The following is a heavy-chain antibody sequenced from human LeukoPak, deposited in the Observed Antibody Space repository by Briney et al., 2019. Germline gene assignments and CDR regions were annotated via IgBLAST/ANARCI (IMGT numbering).Heavy chain of an antibody. CDR3: AGVEEGYFDY. J-gene: IGHJ4*02. V-gene: IGHV1-69*05. CDR2: IIPIFGTA. Sequence: ASVKVSCKASGGTFSSYAISWVRQAPGQGLEWMGGIIPIFGTANYAQKFQGRVTITTDESTSTAYMELSSLRSEDTAVYYCAGVEEGYFDYWGQGTLVTVSS. CDR1: GGTFSSYA.